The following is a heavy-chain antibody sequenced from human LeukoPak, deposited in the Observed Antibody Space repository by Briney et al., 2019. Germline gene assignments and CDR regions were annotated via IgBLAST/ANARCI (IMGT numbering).Heavy chain of an antibody. Sequence: ASVKVSCKASGYTFTSYGISWVRQAPGQGLEWMGWISAYNGNTNYAQKLQGRVTMTTDTSTSTAYMEQRSLRSDDTAVYYCARDPDAYYDFWSGYYGYYYYYGMDVWGQGTTVTVSS. D-gene: IGHD3-3*01. J-gene: IGHJ6*02. CDR3: ARDPDAYYDFWSGYYGYYYYYGMDV. V-gene: IGHV1-18*01. CDR1: GYTFTSYG. CDR2: ISAYNGNT.